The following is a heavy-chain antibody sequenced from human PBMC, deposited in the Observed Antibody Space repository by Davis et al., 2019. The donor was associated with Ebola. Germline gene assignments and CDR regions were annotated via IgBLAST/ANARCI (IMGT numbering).Heavy chain of an antibody. D-gene: IGHD2-2*01. CDR2: INSDGSST. J-gene: IGHJ6*02. CDR1: GFTFSSYW. V-gene: IGHV3-74*01. Sequence: GESLKISCAASGFTFSSYWMHWVRQAPGKGLVWVSRINSDGSSTSYADSVKGRLTISRDNAKNTLYLQMNSLRAEDTAVYYCARGYQLLPYGMDVWGQGTTVTVSS. CDR3: ARGYQLLPYGMDV.